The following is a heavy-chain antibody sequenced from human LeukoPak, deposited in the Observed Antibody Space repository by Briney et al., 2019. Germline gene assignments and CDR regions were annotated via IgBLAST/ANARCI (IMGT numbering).Heavy chain of an antibody. CDR2: IYYSGSA. J-gene: IGHJ4*02. V-gene: IGHV4-39*01. CDR1: GGSISSYF. CDR3: ARHGNIVIVPAALGFDY. D-gene: IGHD2-2*01. Sequence: SSETLSLTCTVSGGSISSYFWAWIRQPPGKGLEWIGSIYYSGSAYYNPSLKSRVAISVDTSKNQFSLKLSSVTAADTAVYYCARHGNIVIVPAALGFDYWGQGTLVTVSS.